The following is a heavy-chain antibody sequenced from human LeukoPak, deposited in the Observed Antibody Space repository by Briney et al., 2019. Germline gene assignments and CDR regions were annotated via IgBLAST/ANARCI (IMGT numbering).Heavy chain of an antibody. Sequence: GGSLRLSCAASGFTFDDYAMHWVRQAPGKGLEWVSGISWNSGSIGYADSVKGRFTISRDNAKNSLYLQMNSLRAEDTALYYCAKGSVAGSPLFDYWGQGTLVTVSS. J-gene: IGHJ4*02. D-gene: IGHD6-19*01. CDR2: ISWNSGSI. CDR3: AKGSVAGSPLFDY. V-gene: IGHV3-9*01. CDR1: GFTFDDYA.